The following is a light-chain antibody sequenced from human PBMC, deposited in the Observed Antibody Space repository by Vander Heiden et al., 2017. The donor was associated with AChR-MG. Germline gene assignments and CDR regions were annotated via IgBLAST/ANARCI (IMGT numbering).Light chain of an antibody. CDR1: QSVSAGY. CDR3: QQYGDSPYT. Sequence: EVVLTQSPGTLSLSPGEGATLSCRASQSVSAGYLAWYQQKPGQAPRLLIYGASRRATGIPDRFSGSGSGADFTLTINRLEPQDFAVYYCQQYGDSPYTFGQGTELEIK. V-gene: IGKV3-20*01. CDR2: GAS. J-gene: IGKJ2*01.